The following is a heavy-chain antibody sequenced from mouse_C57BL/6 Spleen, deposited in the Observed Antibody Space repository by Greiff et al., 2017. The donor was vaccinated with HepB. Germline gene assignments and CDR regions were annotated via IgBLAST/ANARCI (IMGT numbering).Heavy chain of an antibody. CDR2: ISDGGSYT. Sequence: EVQVVESGGGLVKPGGSLKLSCAASGFTFSSYAMSWVRQTPEKRLEWVATISDGGSYTYYPDNVKGRFTISRDNAKNNLYLQMSHLKSEDTAMYYCARERGVITTVGTLFDYWGQGTTLTVSS. CDR1: GFTFSSYA. CDR3: ARERGVITTVGTLFDY. J-gene: IGHJ2*01. V-gene: IGHV5-4*01. D-gene: IGHD1-1*01.